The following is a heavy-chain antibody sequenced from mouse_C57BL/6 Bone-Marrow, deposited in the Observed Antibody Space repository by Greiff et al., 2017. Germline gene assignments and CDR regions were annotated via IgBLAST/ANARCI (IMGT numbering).Heavy chain of an antibody. CDR1: GFNIKDDY. V-gene: IGHV1-72*01. Sequence: VQLQQSGAELVRPGASVKLSCTASGFNIKDDYMHWVKQRPEQGLEWIGRIDPNSGGTKYNEKFKSKATLTVDKPSSTAYMQLSSLTSEDSAVYYCAREGWFFDYWGQGTTLTVSS. CDR3: AREGWFFDY. D-gene: IGHD3-3*01. J-gene: IGHJ2*01. CDR2: IDPNSGGT.